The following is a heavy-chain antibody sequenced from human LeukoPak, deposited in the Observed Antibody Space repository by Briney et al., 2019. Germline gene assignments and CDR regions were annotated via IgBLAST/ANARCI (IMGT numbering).Heavy chain of an antibody. Sequence: PSETLSLTCTVSGGSISSSSYYWGWIRQPPGKGLEWIGSIYYSGSTYYNPSLKSRVTISVDTSKNQFSLKLSSVTAADTAVYYCASGPLTPGYCSGGSCYKPVDIWGQGTMVTVSS. V-gene: IGHV4-39*07. CDR1: GGSISSSSYY. D-gene: IGHD2-15*01. CDR3: ASGPLTPGYCSGGSCYKPVDI. CDR2: IYYSGST. J-gene: IGHJ3*02.